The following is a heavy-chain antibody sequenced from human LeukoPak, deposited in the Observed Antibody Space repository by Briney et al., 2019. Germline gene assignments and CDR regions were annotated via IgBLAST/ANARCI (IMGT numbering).Heavy chain of an antibody. CDR2: INHSGFI. CDR3: ARGQRAFDV. CDR1: GGSFSGYY. Sequence: SETLSLTCDVYGGSFSGYYWSWTRQPPGKGLEWIGEINHSGFINYNPSLKSRVIISADTSKIQFSLKLTSVTAAGTAVYYCARGQRAFDVWGQGTMVTVST. V-gene: IGHV4-34*01. J-gene: IGHJ3*01.